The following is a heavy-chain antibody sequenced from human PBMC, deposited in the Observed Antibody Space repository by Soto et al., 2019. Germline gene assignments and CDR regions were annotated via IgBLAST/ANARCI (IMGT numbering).Heavy chain of an antibody. D-gene: IGHD6-13*01. CDR2: ISGHNGNT. CDR3: ERGSYSSSAYYFDY. CDR1: GYSFASCG. V-gene: IGHV1-18*04. Sequence: GASVKASWKASGYSFASCGMRWVRQSPGQGPEWMGWISGHNGNTNHPQSLQGRVTMTTDTSRNTAYMELRSLRSEDTAVYYCERGSYSSSAYYFDYWGQGTLVTVSS. J-gene: IGHJ4*02.